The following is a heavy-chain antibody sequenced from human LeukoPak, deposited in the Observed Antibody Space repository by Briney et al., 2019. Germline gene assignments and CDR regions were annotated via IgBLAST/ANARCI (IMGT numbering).Heavy chain of an antibody. J-gene: IGHJ5*02. CDR1: GFTFINYS. Sequence: GGSLRLSCTASGFTFINYSMNWVRQAPGKGLEWVSSISTSSSYIDYADSVKGRFTISRDNAKNSLYLQMNSLRADDTAVYYCARGSSNIAGRDNWFDPWGQGTLVTVSS. CDR3: ARGSSNIAGRDNWFDP. CDR2: ISTSSSYI. D-gene: IGHD6-6*01. V-gene: IGHV3-21*06.